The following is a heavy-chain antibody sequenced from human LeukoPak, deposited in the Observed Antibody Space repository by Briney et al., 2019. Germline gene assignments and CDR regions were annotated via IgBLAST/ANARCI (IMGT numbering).Heavy chain of an antibody. D-gene: IGHD1-1*01. J-gene: IGHJ5*02. CDR2: IHHSGST. CDR3: ARGEGRNWNNWFDP. CDR1: GGSFSGYY. Sequence: SETLSLTCLVYGGSFSGYYWSWIRQPPGKGLEWIGEIHHSGSTNYNPSLKSRVTISVDTSKNQFSLKLSSVTAADTAVYYCARGEGRNWNNWFDPWGQGTLVTVSS. V-gene: IGHV4-34*01.